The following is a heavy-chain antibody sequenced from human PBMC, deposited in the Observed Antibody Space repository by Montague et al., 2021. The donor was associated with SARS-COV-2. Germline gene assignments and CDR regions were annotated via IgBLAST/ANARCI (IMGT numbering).Heavy chain of an antibody. V-gene: IGHV4-34*01. J-gene: IGHJ6*03. CDR3: ARLGDGVVPSPILGVGPYYSYYYMDV. CDR2: IHHGGST. CDR1: GGSFSAYS. D-gene: IGHD3-10*01. Sequence: SETLSLTCAVHGGSFSAYSWNWIRQPPGKGLEWIGEIHHGGSTNYNTSLKSRVTISADTSKNQFSLKLTSVAAADTAVYYCARLGDGVVPSPILGVGPYYSYYYMDVWGKGTTVTVSS.